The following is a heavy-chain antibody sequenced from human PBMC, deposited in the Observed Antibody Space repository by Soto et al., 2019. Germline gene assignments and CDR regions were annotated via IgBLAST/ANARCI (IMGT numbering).Heavy chain of an antibody. CDR2: INPKNGDT. CDR3: AKDNWDIGGLGVY. D-gene: IGHD2-15*01. Sequence: ASVKVSCKASGYIFSGHFIHWMRQAPGQGLEWMGCINPKNGDTHYAQRFQGRFTISRDNSKNTLYLQMNSLRAEDTAVYYCAKDNWDIGGLGVYWGQGTLVTVSS. J-gene: IGHJ4*02. V-gene: IGHV1-2*02. CDR1: GYIFSGHF.